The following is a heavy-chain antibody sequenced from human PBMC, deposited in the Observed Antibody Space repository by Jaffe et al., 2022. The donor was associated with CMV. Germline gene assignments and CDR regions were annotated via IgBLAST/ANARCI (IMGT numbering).Heavy chain of an antibody. CDR3: ARDRVLRFLEWLLARRTYGMDV. CDR2: INPNSGGT. V-gene: IGHV1-2*02. Sequence: QVQLVQSGAEVKKPGASVKVSCKASGYTFTGYYMHWVRQAPGQGLEWMGWINPNSGGTNYAQKFQGRVTMTRDTSISTAYMELSRLRSDDTAVYYCARDRVLRFLEWLLARRTYGMDVWGQGTTVTVSS. D-gene: IGHD3-3*01. J-gene: IGHJ6*02. CDR1: GYTFTGYY.